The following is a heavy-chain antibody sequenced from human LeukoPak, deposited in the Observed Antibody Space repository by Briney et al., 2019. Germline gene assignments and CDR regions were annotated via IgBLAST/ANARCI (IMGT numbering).Heavy chain of an antibody. Sequence: SETLSLTCAVYGGSFSGHYWSWIRQPPGKGLEWIGEINHSGSTNYNPSLKSRVTISVDTSKNQFSLKLSSVTAADTAVYYCARSRIQLWSTPYDYWGQGTLVTVSS. CDR2: INHSGST. V-gene: IGHV4-34*01. CDR1: GGSFSGHY. J-gene: IGHJ4*02. CDR3: ARSRIQLWSTPYDY. D-gene: IGHD5-18*01.